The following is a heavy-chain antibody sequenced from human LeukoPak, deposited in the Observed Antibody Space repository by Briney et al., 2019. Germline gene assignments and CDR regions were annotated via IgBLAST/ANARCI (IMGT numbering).Heavy chain of an antibody. Sequence: GASVTVSCTASGYTFTSYYMHWVRQAPGQGLEWMGIINPSGGSTSYAQKFQGRVTMTRDTSTSAVYMELSSLRSEDTAVYYCARVVKGANWYFDLWGRGTLVTVSS. V-gene: IGHV1-46*01. CDR1: GYTFTSYY. J-gene: IGHJ2*01. CDR2: INPSGGST. D-gene: IGHD4-23*01. CDR3: ARVVKGANWYFDL.